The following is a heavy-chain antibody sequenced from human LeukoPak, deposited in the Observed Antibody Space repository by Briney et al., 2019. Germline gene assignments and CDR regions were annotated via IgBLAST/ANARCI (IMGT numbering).Heavy chain of an antibody. D-gene: IGHD6-13*01. CDR2: IYYSGST. CDR1: GGSISSYY. CDR3: TRDQYSSSWYGAFDI. J-gene: IGHJ3*02. Sequence: PSETLSLTCTVSGGSISSYYWSWIRQPPGKGLEWIGYIYYSGSTNYNPSLKSRVTISIDTSKNKFSLNLSSVTAADTAVYYCTRDQYSSSWYGAFDIWGQGTMVTVSS. V-gene: IGHV4-59*01.